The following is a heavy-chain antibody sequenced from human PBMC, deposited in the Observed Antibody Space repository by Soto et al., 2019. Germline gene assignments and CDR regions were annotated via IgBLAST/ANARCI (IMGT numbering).Heavy chain of an antibody. J-gene: IGHJ6*03. D-gene: IGHD3-10*01. V-gene: IGHV4-59*01. CDR1: GGSISSYY. Sequence: SETLSLTCTVSGGSISSYYWSWIRQPPGKGLEWIGYIYYSGSTNYNPSLKSRVTISVDTSKNQFSLKLSSVTAADTAVYYCARNHLGVITMVRGVDYYYYYYMDVWGKGTTVTVSS. CDR3: ARNHLGVITMVRGVDYYYYYYMDV. CDR2: IYYSGST.